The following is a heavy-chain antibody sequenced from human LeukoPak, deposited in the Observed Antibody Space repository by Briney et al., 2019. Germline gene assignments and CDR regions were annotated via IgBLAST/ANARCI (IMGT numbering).Heavy chain of an antibody. CDR2: ISGSGGST. CDR3: AKDPSGLYYFDY. CDR1: GLTFNRYT. Sequence: PGGSLRLSCAASGLTFNRYTMTWVRRAPGKGLEWVSSISGSGGSTYYADSVKGRFTISRDNSKNTLYLQMNSLRAEDTAVYYCAKDPSGLYYFDYWGQGTLVTVSS. V-gene: IGHV3-23*01. J-gene: IGHJ4*02.